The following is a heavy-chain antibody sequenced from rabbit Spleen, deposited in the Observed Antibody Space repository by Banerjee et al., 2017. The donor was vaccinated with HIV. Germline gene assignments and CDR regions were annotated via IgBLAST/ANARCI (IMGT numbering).Heavy chain of an antibody. D-gene: IGHD8-1*01. Sequence: QEQLVESGGGLVQPEGSLTLTCKASGVSLNDKDVMCWVRQAPGKGLEWIACINMFTGKSVYASWAKGRFIMSRPSSTTVTLQMTSLTAADTATYFCARDAGTSFSTYGMDLWGPGTLVTVS. J-gene: IGHJ6*01. V-gene: IGHV1S45*01. CDR1: GVSLNDKDV. CDR2: INMFTGKS. CDR3: ARDAGTSFSTYGMDL.